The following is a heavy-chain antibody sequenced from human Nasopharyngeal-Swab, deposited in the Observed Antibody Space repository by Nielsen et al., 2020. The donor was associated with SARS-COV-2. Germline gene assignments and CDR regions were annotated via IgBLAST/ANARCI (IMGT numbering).Heavy chain of an antibody. D-gene: IGHD6-13*01. Sequence: GESLKISCAASGFTFDDYAMPWVRQAPGKGLEWVSLISGDGGSTYYADSVKGRFTISRDNSKNSLYLQMNSLRTEDTALYYCAKGSYSSSWYFGRGGHYYGMDVWGQGTTVTVSS. CDR3: AKGSYSSSWYFGRGGHYYGMDV. J-gene: IGHJ6*02. CDR2: ISGDGGST. CDR1: GFTFDDYA. V-gene: IGHV3-43*02.